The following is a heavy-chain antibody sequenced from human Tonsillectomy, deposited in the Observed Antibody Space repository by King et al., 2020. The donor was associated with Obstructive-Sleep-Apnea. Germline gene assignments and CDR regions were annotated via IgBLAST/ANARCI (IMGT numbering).Heavy chain of an antibody. CDR2: FSGRGGST. Sequence: VQLVESGGGLVQPGGSLRLSCAAAGFTFRNYSMSGVRQPPGRGVGWGSAFSGRGGSTYYAGPVKGRFNISRDNSQNTLYLQMNSLRAEDTAVYYCAKDIVVVVAASDWGQGTLVTVSS. V-gene: IGHV3-23*04. D-gene: IGHD2-15*01. CDR1: GFTFRNYS. CDR3: AKDIVVVVAASD. J-gene: IGHJ4*02.